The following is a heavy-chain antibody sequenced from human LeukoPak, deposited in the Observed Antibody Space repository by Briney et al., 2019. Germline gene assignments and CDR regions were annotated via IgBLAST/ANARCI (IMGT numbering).Heavy chain of an antibody. CDR1: GYTFTCYY. CDR3: ARGSDYDILTGYPIRPFDY. Sequence: ASLKGSCKASGYTFTCYYMHWVRKSPGQRLEWPSIINPSGGSTSYAQKFQGRVTMTRDTSTSTVYMELSSLRSEDTAVYYCARGSDYDILTGYPIRPFDYWGQGTLVTVSS. CDR2: INPSGGST. J-gene: IGHJ4*02. D-gene: IGHD3-9*01. V-gene: IGHV1-46*03.